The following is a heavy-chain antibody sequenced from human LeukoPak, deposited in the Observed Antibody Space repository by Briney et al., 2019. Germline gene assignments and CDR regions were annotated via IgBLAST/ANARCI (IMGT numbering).Heavy chain of an antibody. CDR2: IYYSGST. V-gene: IGHV4-39*01. CDR3: AGHVAVANYYYYMDV. CDR1: GGSISSNSYY. D-gene: IGHD6-19*01. Sequence: PSETLSLTCTVSGGSISSNSYYWGWIRQPPGKGLEWIGSIYYSGSTYYNPSLKSRVTISVDTSKNQFSLKLSSVTAADTAVYYCAGHVAVANYYYYMDVWGKGTTVTISS. J-gene: IGHJ6*03.